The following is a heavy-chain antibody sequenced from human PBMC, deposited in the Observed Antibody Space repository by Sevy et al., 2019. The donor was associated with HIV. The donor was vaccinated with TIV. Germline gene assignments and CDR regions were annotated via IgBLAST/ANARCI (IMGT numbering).Heavy chain of an antibody. CDR3: ATHAGIAAAGRVFDY. J-gene: IGHJ4*02. CDR1: AFTFSDHY. V-gene: IGHV3-72*01. Sequence: GGSLRLSCAASAFTFSDHYMEWVRQAPGKGLEWVGRTRNKADSSTTEYAASVKGRFTISRDNSKNSLYLQMNSLKTEDTAVYYCATHAGIAAAGRVFDYWGQGSLVTVSS. D-gene: IGHD6-13*01. CDR2: TRNKADSSTT.